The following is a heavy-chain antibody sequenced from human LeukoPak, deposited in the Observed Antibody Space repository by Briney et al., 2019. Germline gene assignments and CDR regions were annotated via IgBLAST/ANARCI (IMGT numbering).Heavy chain of an antibody. CDR2: IKSKTDGGTT. D-gene: IGHD3-3*01. J-gene: IGHJ4*02. CDR3: TTEDDFWSGYSFDY. CDR1: GFTFSNAW. V-gene: IGHV3-15*01. Sequence: GGSLRLSCAASGFTFSNAWMSWVRQAPGKGLEWVGRIKSKTDGGTTDYAAPVKGRFTISRDDSKNTLYLQMNSLKTEDTAVYYCTTEDDFWSGYSFDYWGQGTLVTVSS.